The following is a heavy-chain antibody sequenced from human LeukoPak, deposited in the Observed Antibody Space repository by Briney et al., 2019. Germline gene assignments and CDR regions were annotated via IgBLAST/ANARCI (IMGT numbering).Heavy chain of an antibody. CDR1: GGSFSGYY. D-gene: IGHD3-9*01. V-gene: IGHV4-34*01. Sequence: SETLSLTCAVYGGSFSGYYWSWIRQPPGKGPEWIGEINHSGSTNYNPSLKSRVTISVDTSKSQFSLKLSSVTAADTAVYYCARGRYFDWLFPNRFFDYWGQGTLVTVSS. J-gene: IGHJ4*02. CDR2: INHSGST. CDR3: ARGRYFDWLFPNRFFDY.